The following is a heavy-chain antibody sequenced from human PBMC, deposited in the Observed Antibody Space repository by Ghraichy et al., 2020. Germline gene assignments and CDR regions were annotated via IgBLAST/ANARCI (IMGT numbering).Heavy chain of an antibody. CDR1: GFTFSSYS. J-gene: IGHJ6*02. CDR3: ARGSTVVRFYYYDGMDV. D-gene: IGHD4-23*01. Sequence: LSLTCAGSGFTFSSYSMNWVRQSPGKGLEWVSYITSSSRTTSYADSVKGRFTISRDNAQNSVYLQMNSLRDEDTAVYYCARGSTVVRFYYYDGMDVWGQGTTVTVSS. CDR2: ITSSSRTT. V-gene: IGHV3-48*02.